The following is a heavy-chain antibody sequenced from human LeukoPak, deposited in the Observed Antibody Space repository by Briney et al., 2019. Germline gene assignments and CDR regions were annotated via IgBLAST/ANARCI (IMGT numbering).Heavy chain of an antibody. Sequence: GASVKVSCKASGYTFTNYGISWVRQAPGQGLEWMGWISAYNGNTNYAQKFQGRVTMTTDTSTSTAYMELRSLRSDDTAVYSCARGSRTYYYDSSGYYPVDYWGQGTLVTVSS. J-gene: IGHJ4*02. V-gene: IGHV1-18*01. D-gene: IGHD3-22*01. CDR1: GYTFTNYG. CDR2: ISAYNGNT. CDR3: ARGSRTYYYDSSGYYPVDY.